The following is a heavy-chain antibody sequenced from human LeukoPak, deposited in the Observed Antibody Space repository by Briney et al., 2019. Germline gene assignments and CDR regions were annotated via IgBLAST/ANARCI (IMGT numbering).Heavy chain of an antibody. CDR1: GYTFTSYG. Sequence: ASVKVSCKASGYTFTSYGISWVRQAPGQGLEWMGWISAYNGNTNYAQKLQGRVTMTTDTSTSTVYMELRSLRSDDTAVYYCARVGARYYYDSSGYYCHFDYWGRGTLVPVPS. CDR2: ISAYNGNT. CDR3: ARVGARYYYDSSGYYCHFDY. J-gene: IGHJ4*02. V-gene: IGHV1-18*01. D-gene: IGHD3-22*01.